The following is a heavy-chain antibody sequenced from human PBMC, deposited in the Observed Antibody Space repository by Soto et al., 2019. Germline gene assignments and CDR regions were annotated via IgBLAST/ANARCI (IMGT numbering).Heavy chain of an antibody. CDR1: GFTFSSYA. V-gene: IGHV3-23*01. J-gene: IGHJ6*02. CDR3: AKDKDWSGVYGMDV. Sequence: EVQLLESGGGLVQPGGSLRLSCAASGFTFSSYAMSWVRQAPGKGLAWVTAINGGSTTYYADSVKGRFTISRDNSKNTLSLQMNSMRAEDTAVYYCAKDKDWSGVYGMDVWGQGTTVTVSS. CDR2: INGGSTT. D-gene: IGHD3-3*01.